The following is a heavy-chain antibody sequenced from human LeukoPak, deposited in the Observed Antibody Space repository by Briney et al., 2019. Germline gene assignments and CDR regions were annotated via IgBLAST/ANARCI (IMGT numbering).Heavy chain of an antibody. CDR3: GKDPNGDYVGAFDFQR. J-gene: IGHJ1*01. CDR2: ITGSGATT. V-gene: IGHV3-23*01. CDR1: RFTFRNYA. D-gene: IGHD4-17*01. Sequence: GGSLRLSCAASRFTFRNYAVVWVRQAPGKGLEWVSAITGSGATTYYADSVRGRFTIYRDNSKNTLYLQMNSLRGEDTAVYYCGKDPNGDYVGAFDFQRWGQGTLVTVSS.